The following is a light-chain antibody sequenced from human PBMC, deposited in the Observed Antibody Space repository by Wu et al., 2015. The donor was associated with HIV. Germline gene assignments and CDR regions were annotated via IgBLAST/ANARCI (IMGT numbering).Light chain of an antibody. J-gene: IGKJ1*01. CDR2: KAS. Sequence: DIQLTQSPSTLSASVGDTVAITCRASQNINTWLAWFQQKPGKPPNLLIYKASNLETGVPSRFSAGGSGTRFTLTISSLQPEDVATYYCQKYNTAPWTFGQGTKVEMK. CDR3: QKYNTAPWT. V-gene: IGKV1-5*03. CDR1: QNINTW.